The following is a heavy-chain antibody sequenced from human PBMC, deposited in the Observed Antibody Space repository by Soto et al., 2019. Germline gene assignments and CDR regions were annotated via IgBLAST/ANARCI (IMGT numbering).Heavy chain of an antibody. CDR3: ARDHYCSGDTCYLISFDY. D-gene: IGHD2-15*01. Sequence: GGSLRLSCAASGFSFSTYSMHWVRQAPGKGLEWVSFISSSGDTIHYADSVKGRFTVSRDNAKNSLYLQMNSLRDEDTAVYYCARDHYCSGDTCYLISFDYWGQGTQVTVSS. CDR1: GFSFSTYS. CDR2: ISSSGDTI. J-gene: IGHJ4*02. V-gene: IGHV3-48*02.